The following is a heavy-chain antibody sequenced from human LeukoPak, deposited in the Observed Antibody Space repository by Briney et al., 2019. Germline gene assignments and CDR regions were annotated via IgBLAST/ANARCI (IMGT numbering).Heavy chain of an antibody. CDR2: IYYNGNT. Sequence: KTSGTLSLTCTVSGASISSSYWSWVRQPPGKRLEWIGFIYYNGNTNSNPSLKSRVTISADTSKNQFSLKLTSVTAADTAVYYCVRGNYDNRGYSNAFDIWGQGAVVTVSS. V-gene: IGHV4-59*01. D-gene: IGHD3-22*01. J-gene: IGHJ3*02. CDR1: GASISSSY. CDR3: VRGNYDNRGYSNAFDI.